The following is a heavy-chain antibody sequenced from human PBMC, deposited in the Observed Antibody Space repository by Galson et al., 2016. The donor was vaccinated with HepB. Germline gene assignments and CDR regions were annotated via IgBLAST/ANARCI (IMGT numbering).Heavy chain of an antibody. V-gene: IGHV3-74*01. CDR2: ISPDGRIT. Sequence: SLRLSCAASGFTFSGHWMHWVRQAPGKGLVWVSRISPDGRITDCADSVRGRLAISRDNAENTLYLQMNGLRDDDTALYYCTKDFDNNGGYWGQGTLVTVSS. D-gene: IGHD1/OR15-1a*01. CDR3: TKDFDNNGGY. CDR1: GFTFSGHW. J-gene: IGHJ4*02.